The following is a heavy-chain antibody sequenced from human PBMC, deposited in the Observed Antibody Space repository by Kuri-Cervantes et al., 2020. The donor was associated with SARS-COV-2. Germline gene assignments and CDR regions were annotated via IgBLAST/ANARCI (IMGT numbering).Heavy chain of an antibody. Sequence: ASVKVSCKASGYTFTGYYMHWVRQAPGQGLEWMGWINPNSGGTNYAQKFQGRVTMTRDTSISTAYMELSRLRSDDTAVYYCARTPADYYYMDVWGKGTTVTVSS. CDR3: ARTPADYYYMDV. J-gene: IGHJ6*03. CDR1: GYTFTGYY. CDR2: INPNSGGT. V-gene: IGHV1-2*02.